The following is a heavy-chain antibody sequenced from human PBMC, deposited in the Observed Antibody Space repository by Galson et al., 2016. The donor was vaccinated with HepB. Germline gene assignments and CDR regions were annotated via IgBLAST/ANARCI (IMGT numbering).Heavy chain of an antibody. V-gene: IGHV1-18*04. CDR2: ISAYNGNT. CDR3: AREDDYIWGSYRTTDY. Sequence: SVKVSCKASGYTFTSYGISWVRQAPGQGLEWMGWISAYNGNTNYAQKLQGRVTMTTDTSTSTAYMELRSLRSDDTAVYYCAREDDYIWGSYRTTDYWGQGTLVTVSS. J-gene: IGHJ4*02. D-gene: IGHD3-16*02. CDR1: GYTFTSYG.